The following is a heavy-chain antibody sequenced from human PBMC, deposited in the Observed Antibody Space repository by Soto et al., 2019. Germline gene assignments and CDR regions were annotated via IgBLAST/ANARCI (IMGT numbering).Heavy chain of an antibody. V-gene: IGHV3-13*01. CDR1: VFTFSSYD. J-gene: IGHJ6*01. Sequence: WGSLTLSCAASVFTFSSYDMRWVRQATGKGLDRVSAIGTAGDTYYPGSVKGRFTISRENAKNSLYLQMNSLRAGDTAVYYCARVRPIRVVRGSGYYYGMDVWGQGTTVTVSS. CDR3: ARVRPIRVVRGSGYYYGMDV. D-gene: IGHD3-10*01. CDR2: IGTAGDT.